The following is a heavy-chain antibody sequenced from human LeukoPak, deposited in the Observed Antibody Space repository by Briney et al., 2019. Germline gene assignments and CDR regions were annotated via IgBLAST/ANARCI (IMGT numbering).Heavy chain of an antibody. CDR3: ARIVVVITAYFDY. CDR1: GGSISSSSYY. J-gene: IGHJ4*02. Sequence: SETLSLTCTVSGGSISSSSYYWGWIRQPPGKGLEWIGSIYYSGSTYYNPSLKSRVTISVDTSKNQFSLKLSSVTAADTAVYYCARIVVVITAYFDYWGQGTLVTVSS. D-gene: IGHD3-22*01. V-gene: IGHV4-39*01. CDR2: IYYSGST.